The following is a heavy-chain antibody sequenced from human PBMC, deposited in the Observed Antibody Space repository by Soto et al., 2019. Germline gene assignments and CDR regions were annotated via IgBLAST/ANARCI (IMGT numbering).Heavy chain of an antibody. D-gene: IGHD2-2*01. Sequence: PSETLSLTCTVSGGSISSGDYYWSWIRQPPGKGLEWIGYIYYSRSTYYNPSLKSRVTISVDTSKNQLSLKLSSVTAADTAVYYCARNPTPRYCSSTSCYGRRYYYYYYGMDVWGQGTTVTVSS. CDR3: ARNPTPRYCSSTSCYGRRYYYYYYGMDV. CDR1: GGSISSGDYY. V-gene: IGHV4-30-4*01. J-gene: IGHJ6*02. CDR2: IYYSRST.